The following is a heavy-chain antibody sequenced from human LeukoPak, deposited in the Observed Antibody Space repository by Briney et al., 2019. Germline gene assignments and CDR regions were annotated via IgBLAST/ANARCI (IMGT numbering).Heavy chain of an antibody. Sequence: KPGGSLRLSCAASGSTFSDYYMSWIRQAPGKGLEWVSYISSSSSYTNYADSVKGRFTISRDNAKNSLYPQMNSLRAEDTAVYYCARGLNEGYCSGGSCYPDYWGQGTLVTVSS. V-gene: IGHV3-11*03. CDR1: GSTFSDYY. D-gene: IGHD2-15*01. CDR2: ISSSSSYT. J-gene: IGHJ4*02. CDR3: ARGLNEGYCSGGSCYPDY.